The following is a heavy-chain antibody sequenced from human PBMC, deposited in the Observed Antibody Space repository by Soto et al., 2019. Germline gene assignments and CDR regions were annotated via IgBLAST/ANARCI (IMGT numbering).Heavy chain of an antibody. CDR1: GGTLSSYA. CDR3: ARDPGGGSGWALGHDAFDI. D-gene: IGHD6-19*01. V-gene: IGHV1-69*13. CDR2: IIPIFGTA. J-gene: IGHJ3*02. Sequence: SVKVSCKASGGTLSSYAISWVRQAPGQGLEWMGGIIPIFGTANYAQKFQGRVTITADESTSTANMELSSLRSEDTAVYYCARDPGGGSGWALGHDAFDIWGQGTMVTVSS.